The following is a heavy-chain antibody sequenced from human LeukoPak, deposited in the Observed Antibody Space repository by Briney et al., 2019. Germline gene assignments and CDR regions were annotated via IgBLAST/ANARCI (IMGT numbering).Heavy chain of an antibody. CDR1: GGSISSYY. CDR2: IYYSGST. D-gene: IGHD6-19*01. V-gene: IGHV4-59*01. CDR3: AGSLSGWVHFDY. J-gene: IGHJ4*02. Sequence: SEALSLTCTVSGGSISSYYWSWIRQPPGKGLEWIGYIYYSGSTNYNPSHKSRVTISVDTSKNQFSLKLSSVTAADTAVYYCAGSLSGWVHFDYWGQGTLVTVSS.